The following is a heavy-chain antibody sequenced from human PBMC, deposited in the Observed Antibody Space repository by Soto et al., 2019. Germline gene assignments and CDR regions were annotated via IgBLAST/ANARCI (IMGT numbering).Heavy chain of an antibody. D-gene: IGHD5-18*01. J-gene: IGHJ4*02. CDR3: ATESGSTYGYFDH. V-gene: IGHV4-30-4*01. CDR2: ISNSGST. Sequence: TLSLTCTVSGGSVTRDEDYWTWIRPSPGKGLEWIGYISNSGSTGYNPSLKTRLSMSVDRSKNQFTLRLTSVTAADTAVYFCATESGSTYGYFDHWGQGTQVTVSS. CDR1: GGSVTRDEDY.